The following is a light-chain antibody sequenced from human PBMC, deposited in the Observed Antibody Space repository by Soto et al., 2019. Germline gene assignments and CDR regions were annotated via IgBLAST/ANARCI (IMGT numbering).Light chain of an antibody. CDR2: DAS. J-gene: IGKJ4*01. V-gene: IGKV1-12*01. CDR1: HNIRGY. Sequence: DIQMTQSPSSLSASVRYRFTITCRASHNIRGYLNWYQQKPGKAPKLLIYDASSLQSGVPSRFSGSGAGTDFTLTISSLQPEDFATYYCQQAKSFPLTFGGGTTGDIK. CDR3: QQAKSFPLT.